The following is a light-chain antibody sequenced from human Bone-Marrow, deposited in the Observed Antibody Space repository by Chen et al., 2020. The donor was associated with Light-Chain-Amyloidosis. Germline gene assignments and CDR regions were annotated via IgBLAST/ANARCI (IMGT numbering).Light chain of an antibody. CDR1: NIGSTS. J-gene: IGLJ3*02. CDR3: QVWDRSSDRPV. V-gene: IGLV3-21*02. Sequence: SYVLTQPSSVSVAPGQTATIACGGNNIGSTSVHWYQQTPGQAPLLVVYDDSDPPSGIPERFSGSNSGNTATLTISRVEAGDEADYYCQVWDRSSDRPVFGGGTKLTVL. CDR2: DDS.